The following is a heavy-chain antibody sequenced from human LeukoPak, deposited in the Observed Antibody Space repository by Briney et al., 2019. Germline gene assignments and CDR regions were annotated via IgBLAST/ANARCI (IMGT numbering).Heavy chain of an antibody. V-gene: IGHV4-34*01. Sequence: SETLSLTCAVYGGSFSGYYWSWIRQPPGKGLEWIGEINHSGSTNYNPSLKSRVTISVDTSKNQFSLKLSSVTAADTAVYYCARRQLGYCSSTSCYYDYWGQGTLVTVSS. CDR3: ARRQLGYCSSTSCYYDY. CDR1: GGSFSGYY. D-gene: IGHD2-2*01. J-gene: IGHJ4*02. CDR2: INHSGST.